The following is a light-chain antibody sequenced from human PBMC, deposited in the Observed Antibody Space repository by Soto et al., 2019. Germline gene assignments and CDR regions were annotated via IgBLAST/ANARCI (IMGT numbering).Light chain of an antibody. CDR2: DAS. V-gene: IGKV3-11*01. J-gene: IGKJ3*01. Sequence: EIVLTQSPATLSLSPGERATLSCRASQSVSSYLAWYQQKPGQAPRLLIYDASNRATGIPARFSGSGSGTDITLTLSSLEPEDFAVYYCQQRSNWPPLFTFGPGTKVDIK. CDR1: QSVSSY. CDR3: QQRSNWPPLFT.